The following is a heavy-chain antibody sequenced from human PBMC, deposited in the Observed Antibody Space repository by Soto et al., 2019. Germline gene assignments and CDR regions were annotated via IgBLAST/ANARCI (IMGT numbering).Heavy chain of an antibody. CDR2: IEQHGDEN. CDR1: GFPFNSYW. CDR3: ARGVSCSGGTCYSGSHYYDAMAV. D-gene: IGHD2-15*01. V-gene: IGHV3-7*01. Sequence: EVQLVESGGGLVQPGGSLRLSCVASGFPFNSYWMGWVRQAPGKGLEWVANIEQHGDENHYVDSVKGRFTISRDSAKNSLYLQMISLRVEATAIYFCARGVSCSGGTCYSGSHYYDAMAVWGQGTTVTVSS. J-gene: IGHJ6*02.